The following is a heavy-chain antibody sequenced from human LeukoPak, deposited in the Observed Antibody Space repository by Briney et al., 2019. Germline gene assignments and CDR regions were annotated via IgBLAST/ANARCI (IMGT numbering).Heavy chain of an antibody. V-gene: IGHV5-51*01. CDR2: NYPDDSDT. D-gene: IGHD1-26*01. Sequence: GAPLKISCMGSGYNFTNYWIGWVRPIPGKGLGWVGINYPDDSDTRYSPSFQGQVTISVDKSISTAYLQWSSLKASDTAMYYCARPSSFTSGSYFDFWGQGTLVTVSS. J-gene: IGHJ4*02. CDR1: GYNFTNYW. CDR3: ARPSSFTSGSYFDF.